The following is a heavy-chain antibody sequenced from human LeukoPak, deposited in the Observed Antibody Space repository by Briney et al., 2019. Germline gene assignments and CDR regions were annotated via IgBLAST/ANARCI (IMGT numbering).Heavy chain of an antibody. Sequence: SETLSLTCTVSGGSISSYYWSWIRQPPGKGLKWIGNIYYSGYTTYSPSLRSRVTISVDTSKNQFSLKLSSVTAADTAVYYCARGFRVAIFDYWGQETLVTVSS. J-gene: IGHJ4*02. CDR1: GGSISSYY. V-gene: IGHV4-59*12. CDR3: ARGFRVAIFDY. D-gene: IGHD3-3*01. CDR2: IYYSGYT.